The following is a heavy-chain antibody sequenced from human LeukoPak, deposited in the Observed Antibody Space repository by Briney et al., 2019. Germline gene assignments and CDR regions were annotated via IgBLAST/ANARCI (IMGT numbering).Heavy chain of an antibody. CDR3: ARVQSPGYGYPTIGY. J-gene: IGHJ4*02. CDR1: GFIFNSYG. Sequence: GGSLRLSCAASGFIFNSYGMHWVRQAPGKGLEWVAFIRYDGSNKYYADSVKGRFTISRDNSKNTLYLQMNSLRVEDTAVYYCARVQSPGYGYPTIGYWGQGTLVTVSS. CDR2: IRYDGSNK. D-gene: IGHD5-18*01. V-gene: IGHV3-30*02.